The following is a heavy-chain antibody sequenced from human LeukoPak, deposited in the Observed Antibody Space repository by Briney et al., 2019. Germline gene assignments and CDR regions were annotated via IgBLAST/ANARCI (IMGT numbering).Heavy chain of an antibody. V-gene: IGHV1-3*01. CDR3: ARAIWTSTVTTYYVDY. CDR2: INAGNGKT. Sequence: ASVKVSCKASGYSFTNYAIHWVRQAPGQRLEWMGWINAGNGKTKYSQKFQGRVTITRDTSATTAYMELSSLRSEDTAMYYCARAIWTSTVTTYYVDYWGQGTLVTVSS. CDR1: GYSFTNYA. D-gene: IGHD4-17*01. J-gene: IGHJ4*02.